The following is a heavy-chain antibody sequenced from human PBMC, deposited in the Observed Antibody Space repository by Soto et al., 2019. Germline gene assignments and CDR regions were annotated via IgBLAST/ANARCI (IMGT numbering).Heavy chain of an antibody. D-gene: IGHD6-13*01. CDR2: IWYDGSNK. J-gene: IGHJ4*02. CDR1: GFSFSTYG. Sequence: QVQLVESGGGVVQPGRSLRLSCAASGFSFSTYGMHWVRQAPGKGLEWVATIWYDGSNKYYTDSVKGRFTISRDNSKNTLYLHMNSLRDEDTAIYFCARRMPAEGPGGVDYWGQGTLVTVSS. CDR3: ARRMPAEGPGGVDY. V-gene: IGHV3-33*01.